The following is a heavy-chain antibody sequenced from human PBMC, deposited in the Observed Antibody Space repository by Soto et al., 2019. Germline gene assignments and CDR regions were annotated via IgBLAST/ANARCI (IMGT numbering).Heavy chain of an antibody. CDR1: GFTFSSYA. J-gene: IGHJ6*02. V-gene: IGHV3-30-3*01. CDR2: ISYDGSNK. CDR3: AREYSSWTHYYGMDV. D-gene: IGHD6-13*01. Sequence: QVQLVESGGGVVQPGRSLRLSCAASGFTFSSYAMHWVRQAPGKGLEWVAVISYDGSNKYYADSVKGRFTISRDNSKNTLYLQMNSRRAEDTAVYYCAREYSSWTHYYGMDVWGQGTTVTVSS.